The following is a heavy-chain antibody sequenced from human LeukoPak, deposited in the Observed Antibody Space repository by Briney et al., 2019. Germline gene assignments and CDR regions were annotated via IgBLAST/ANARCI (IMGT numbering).Heavy chain of an antibody. D-gene: IGHD2-8*02. CDR2: VSRSGDTT. CDR1: GFSFSDYS. Sequence: GGSLRLSCAGSGFSFSDYSMNWVRQAPGKGLEWVSGVSRSGDTTYYADSVKGRFTISRDNSKNTLYLQMNTLRAEDTAVYYCAKELWSWSFDYWGQGTLVSVPS. V-gene: IGHV3-23*01. CDR3: AKELWSWSFDY. J-gene: IGHJ4*02.